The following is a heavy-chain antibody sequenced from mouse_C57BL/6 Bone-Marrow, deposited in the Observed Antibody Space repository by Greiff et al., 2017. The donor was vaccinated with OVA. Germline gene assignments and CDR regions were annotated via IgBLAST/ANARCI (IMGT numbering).Heavy chain of an antibody. Sequence: QVQLQQPGAELVKPGASVKMSCKASGYTFTSYWLTWVKQRPGQGLEWIGDIYPGSGSTNYNEKFKGKATLTVDTSSSTAYMQLSSLTSEDSAVYYCARLDGYYWYFDVWGTGTTVTVSS. CDR1: GYTFTSYW. D-gene: IGHD2-3*01. CDR3: ARLDGYYWYFDV. J-gene: IGHJ1*03. V-gene: IGHV1-55*01. CDR2: IYPGSGST.